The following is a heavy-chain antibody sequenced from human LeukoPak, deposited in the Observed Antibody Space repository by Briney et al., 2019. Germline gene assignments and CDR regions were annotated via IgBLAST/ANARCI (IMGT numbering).Heavy chain of an antibody. V-gene: IGHV1-46*01. CDR2: INPSGGST. D-gene: IGHD3-10*01. CDR3: ARGTPQYYSLRKGGFDP. J-gene: IGHJ5*02. Sequence: AASVKVSCKASGYTFTSYGISWVRQAPGQGLEWMGIINPSGGSTSYAQKFQGRVTMTRDMSTSTVYMELSSLRSEDTAVYYCARGTPQYYSLRKGGFDPWGQGTLVTVSS. CDR1: GYTFTSYG.